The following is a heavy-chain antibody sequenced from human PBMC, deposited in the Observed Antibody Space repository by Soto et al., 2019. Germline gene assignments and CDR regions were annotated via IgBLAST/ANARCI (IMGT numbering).Heavy chain of an antibody. J-gene: IGHJ4*02. Sequence: GGPLRLSCSASGFTFSSYAMHWVRQAPGKGLKYVSAISSNGGSTYYADSVKGRFTITRDNSKNTLYLQMSSLRAEDTAVYYCVTDPRGYSGYSKFDYWGQGSLVTVSS. CDR3: VTDPRGYSGYSKFDY. V-gene: IGHV3-64D*06. CDR2: ISSNGGST. D-gene: IGHD5-12*01. CDR1: GFTFSSYA.